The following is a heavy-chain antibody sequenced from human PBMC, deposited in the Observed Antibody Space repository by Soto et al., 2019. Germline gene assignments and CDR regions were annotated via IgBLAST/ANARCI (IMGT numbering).Heavy chain of an antibody. CDR3: ARVRGRWNYDY. CDR2: IYYSGST. Sequence: PSETLSLTXTVSGGSMRNYFWTWIRQPPGKGLEWIGYIYYSGSTNYNPSLKSRVTISVDTSKNQFSLKLSSVTAADTAVYYCARVRGRWNYDYWGQGTLVTVSS. CDR1: GGSMRNYF. J-gene: IGHJ4*02. V-gene: IGHV4-59*01. D-gene: IGHD1-7*01.